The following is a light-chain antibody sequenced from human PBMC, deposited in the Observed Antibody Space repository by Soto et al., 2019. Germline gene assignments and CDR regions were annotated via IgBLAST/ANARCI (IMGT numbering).Light chain of an antibody. CDR3: QQYANSPPT. V-gene: IGKV3-20*01. J-gene: IGKJ1*01. CDR1: QSVSSNY. Sequence: EIVLTQSPGTLSLSPGERATLSCRASQSVSSNYLAWYQQKPRQAPRLLIYGASTRATGIPDRFSGSGSGTDFTLTISRLEPEDFAVYYCQQYANSPPTFGQGTKVEIK. CDR2: GAS.